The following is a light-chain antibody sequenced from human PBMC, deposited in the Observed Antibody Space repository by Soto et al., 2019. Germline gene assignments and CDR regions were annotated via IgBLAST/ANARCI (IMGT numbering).Light chain of an antibody. CDR3: QQRSNWPIT. CDR1: QSVSNNY. V-gene: IGKV3-11*01. CDR2: GAS. J-gene: IGKJ5*01. Sequence: ESVLTHSPGTLSLSPGPRSTLPCRASQSVSNNYLAWYQQKTGQAPRIXIYGASSRATGIPARFSGSGYGTDFNLTISSLEPEDFAVYYCQQRSNWPITFGQGTRLEIK.